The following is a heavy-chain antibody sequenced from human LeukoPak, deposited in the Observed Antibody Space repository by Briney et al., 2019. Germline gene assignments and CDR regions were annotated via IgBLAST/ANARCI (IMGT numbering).Heavy chain of an antibody. J-gene: IGHJ4*02. CDR2: ISGHGDTS. CDR3: ARDPGYAIYYFDY. D-gene: IGHD3-9*01. Sequence: GGSLRLSCAASGFAFNTYAMTWVRQAPAKGLELVSTISGHGDTSSFPDSVKGRYSISRDNPKNTLFLQMNNLRAEDTALYYCARDPGYAIYYFDYWGQGTLVTVSS. CDR1: GFAFNTYA. V-gene: IGHV3-23*01.